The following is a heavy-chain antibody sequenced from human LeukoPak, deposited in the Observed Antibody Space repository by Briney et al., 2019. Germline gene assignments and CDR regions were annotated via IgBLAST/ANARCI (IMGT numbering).Heavy chain of an antibody. Sequence: GASAKVSCKASGYKFTAYYIHWVRQAPGLGPEWMGWISPHNGVTLYTQRFQGRVTMAWDTSISTAYMELTRMTSDDTAVYYCARDRADNWDTSGYYPDAFDMWGQGTLVTVSS. J-gene: IGHJ4*02. CDR3: ARDRADNWDTSGYYPDAFDM. V-gene: IGHV1-2*02. CDR2: ISPHNGVT. CDR1: GYKFTAYY. D-gene: IGHD3-3*01.